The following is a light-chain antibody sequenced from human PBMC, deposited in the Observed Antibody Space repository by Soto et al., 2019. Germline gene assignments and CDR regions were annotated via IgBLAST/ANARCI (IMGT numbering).Light chain of an antibody. CDR3: QQYNNWPPWT. CDR2: GAS. V-gene: IGKV3-15*01. CDR1: QSVSRN. J-gene: IGKJ1*01. Sequence: EIVMTQSPATLSVSPGEGVTLSCRASQSVSRNLAWYQQKPGQAPRLLIYGASTRATGIPARFSGSGSGTECTLTITSLQSEDFAVYYCQQYNNWPPWTFGQGTKVEFK.